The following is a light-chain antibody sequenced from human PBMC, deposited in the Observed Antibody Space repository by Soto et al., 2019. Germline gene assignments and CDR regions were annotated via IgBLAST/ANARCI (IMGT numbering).Light chain of an antibody. V-gene: IGKV3-20*01. CDR2: GAS. CDR3: QQYGISRT. CDR1: QSVSSNY. J-gene: IGKJ1*01. Sequence: ERVLTQYANPLSLSPGERSTLSCMASQSVSSNYLAWYQQKPGQAPRLLIYGASSRATGIPDRFSGSGSGTDFTLTINRLEPEDVAVYFCQQYGISRTFCQVTKVDVK.